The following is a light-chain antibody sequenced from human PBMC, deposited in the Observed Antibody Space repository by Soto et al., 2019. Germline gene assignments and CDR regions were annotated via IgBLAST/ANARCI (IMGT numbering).Light chain of an antibody. Sequence: DIQMTQSPSPLSASVGDRVTITCRASQSISVGLAWNQQKAGKAPNLLIYKASRLESGVPSRFSGSGSETEFTLTISGLQPGDSATYYCQQYNSYSPTFGQGTKVDIK. CDR3: QQYNSYSPT. V-gene: IGKV1-5*03. J-gene: IGKJ1*01. CDR1: QSISVG. CDR2: KAS.